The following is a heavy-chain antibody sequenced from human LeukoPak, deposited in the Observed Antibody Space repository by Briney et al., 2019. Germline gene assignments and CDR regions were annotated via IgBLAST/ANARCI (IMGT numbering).Heavy chain of an antibody. Sequence: GGSLRLSCAAAGLSFSSYEMYWVRQAPGKGLECVSYISGDSTTIYYADSVKGRFTISRDNAKNSLYLRMDSLRAEDTAIYYCVPPAAGLRRTISTEYFQHWGPGTLVTVSS. V-gene: IGHV3-48*03. CDR1: GLSFSSYE. D-gene: IGHD6-13*01. CDR2: ISGDSTTI. CDR3: VPPAAGLRRTISTEYFQH. J-gene: IGHJ1*01.